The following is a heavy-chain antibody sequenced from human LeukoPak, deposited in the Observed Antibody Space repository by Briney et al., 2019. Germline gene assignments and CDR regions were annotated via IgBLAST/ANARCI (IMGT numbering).Heavy chain of an antibody. CDR2: ITSTGTYK. J-gene: IGHJ3*02. V-gene: IGHV3-21*06. CDR1: GVTFSRYS. CDR3: AINSATEDPFDI. Sequence: PGGSLRLSCAASGVTFSRYSMNWVRQAPGKGLEWVSSITSTGTYKYYADSVKGRFTISRDNAKNSLFLQMNSLRAEDTAVYYCAINSATEDPFDIWGQGTMVTVSS. D-gene: IGHD2/OR15-2a*01.